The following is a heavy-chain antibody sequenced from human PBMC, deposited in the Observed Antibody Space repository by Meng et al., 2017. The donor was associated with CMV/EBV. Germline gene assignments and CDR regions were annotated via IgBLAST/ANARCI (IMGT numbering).Heavy chain of an antibody. CDR3: ALFERDFWSGYLGAFDI. Sequence: ASVKVSCKASGYTFTGYYMHWGRQAPGQGLEWMGWINPNSGCTNYAQKFQGRVTMTRDTSISTAYMELSRLRSDDTAVYYCALFERDFWSGYLGAFDIWGQGTMVTVSS. V-gene: IGHV1-2*02. CDR2: INPNSGCT. CDR1: GYTFTGYY. D-gene: IGHD3-3*01. J-gene: IGHJ3*02.